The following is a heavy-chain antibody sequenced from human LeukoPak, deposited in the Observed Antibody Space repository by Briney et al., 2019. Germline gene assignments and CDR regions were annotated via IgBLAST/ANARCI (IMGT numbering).Heavy chain of an antibody. D-gene: IGHD6-13*01. CDR3: ARNIAGIAAAGIDY. Sequence: PSETLSLTCTVSGASITSYYWSWIRQPPGKGLEWIGYIYYSGSTNYNPSLKSRVTISADTSKNQFSLKLSSVTAADTAVYYCARNIAGIAAAGIDYRGKGTLVTVSS. J-gene: IGHJ4*02. CDR1: GASITSYY. CDR2: IYYSGST. V-gene: IGHV4-59*01.